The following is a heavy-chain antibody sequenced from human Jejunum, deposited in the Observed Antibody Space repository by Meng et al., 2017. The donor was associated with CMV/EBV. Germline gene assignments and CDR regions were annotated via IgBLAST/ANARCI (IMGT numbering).Heavy chain of an antibody. V-gene: IGHV3-7*01. Sequence: WASSGMAFSAFGMSGFRQAPGKGLEWVDHIKQDGSEKYYVDSVKGRFTISRDNTENSLFLQMNTLRAEDTAVYYCATTSGSSYWGQGALVTVSS. CDR2: IKQDGSEK. J-gene: IGHJ4*02. CDR1: GMAFSAFG. CDR3: ATTSGSSY. D-gene: IGHD6-6*01.